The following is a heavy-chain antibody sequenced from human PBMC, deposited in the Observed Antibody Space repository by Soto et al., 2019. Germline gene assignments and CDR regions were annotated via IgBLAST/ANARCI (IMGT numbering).Heavy chain of an antibody. Sequence: EVQLLDSGGGLVQPGGSLRLSCAASGFTFSNYAMNWVRQAPGKGLEWVSAISGSGTGTDYADSVKGRFTISRDNSKNTPKRQMNILRAEDTAVYSGAKVALRPYYLDYLGEGAMVSVSS. V-gene: IGHV3-23*01. J-gene: IGHJ4*02. CDR1: GFTFSNYA. CDR2: ISGSGTGT. D-gene: IGHD6-25*01. CDR3: AKVALRPYYLDY.